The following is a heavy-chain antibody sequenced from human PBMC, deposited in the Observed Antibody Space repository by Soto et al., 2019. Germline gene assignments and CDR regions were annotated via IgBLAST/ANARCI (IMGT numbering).Heavy chain of an antibody. D-gene: IGHD1-1*01. Sequence: GASVKVSCKASGYTFTSYYMHWVRQAPGQGLEWMGIINPSGGSTSYAQKFQSRVTMTRDTSTSTVYMELSSLRSEDTAVYYCARASGQLDAFDIWGQGTMVTVSS. J-gene: IGHJ3*02. CDR2: INPSGGST. V-gene: IGHV1-46*01. CDR3: ARASGQLDAFDI. CDR1: GYTFTSYY.